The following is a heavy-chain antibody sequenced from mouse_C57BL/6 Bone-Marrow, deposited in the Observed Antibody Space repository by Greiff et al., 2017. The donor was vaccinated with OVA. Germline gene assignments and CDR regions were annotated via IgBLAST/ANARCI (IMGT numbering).Heavy chain of an antibody. CDR3: ARKGYYGSSLGYFDV. D-gene: IGHD1-1*01. V-gene: IGHV2-2*01. CDR2: IWSGGST. CDR1: GFSLTSYG. J-gene: IGHJ1*03. Sequence: QVHVKQSGPGLVQPSQSLSITCTVSGFSLTSYGVNWVRQSPGKGLEWLGVIWSGGSTDYNAAFISRLSISKDNSKSQVFFKMNSLQADDTAIYYCARKGYYGSSLGYFDVWGTGTTVTVSS.